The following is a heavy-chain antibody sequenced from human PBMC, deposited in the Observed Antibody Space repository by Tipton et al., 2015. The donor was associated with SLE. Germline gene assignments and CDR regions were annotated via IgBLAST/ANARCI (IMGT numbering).Heavy chain of an antibody. CDR2: IYHSGST. Sequence: TLSLTCTVSGDSISSSTYYWGWIRQPPGKGLEWIGSIYHSGSTYYNPSLKSRVTISVDTSKNQYSLKLNSVTAADTAVFYCARKFSSWSFWDYWGQGTLVTVSS. CDR1: GDSISSSTYY. CDR3: ARKFSSWSFWDY. J-gene: IGHJ4*02. V-gene: IGHV4-39*07. D-gene: IGHD6-13*01.